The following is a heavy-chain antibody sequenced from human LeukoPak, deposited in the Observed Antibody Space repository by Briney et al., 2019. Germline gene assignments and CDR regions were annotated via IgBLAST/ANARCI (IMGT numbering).Heavy chain of an antibody. CDR2: ISGDGGST. J-gene: IGHJ4*02. D-gene: IGHD2-15*01. V-gene: IGHV3-23*01. CDR1: GFTFSGRA. CDR3: ARLNGKYCSGGSCYVDY. Sequence: GGSLRLSCAASGFTFSGRAITWVRQAPGRGLECASVISGDGGSTYHADSVRGRFTISRDNSKNTLYLQMNSLRAEDTAVYYCARLNGKYCSGGSCYVDYWGQGTLVTVSS.